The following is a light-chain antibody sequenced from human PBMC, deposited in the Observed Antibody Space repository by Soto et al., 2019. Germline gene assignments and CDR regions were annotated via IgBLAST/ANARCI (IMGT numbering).Light chain of an antibody. CDR2: GAS. J-gene: IGKJ1*01. Sequence: EVVMTQSPASLSLSPGERATLSCRASQSVSSNLAWYQQKLGHALSLLIYGASTRATGISARFSGSGSGTEFTLTISSLQSEDFAIYNCQQYKNWPRTFGQGTRVEIK. CDR1: QSVSSN. CDR3: QQYKNWPRT. V-gene: IGKV3-15*01.